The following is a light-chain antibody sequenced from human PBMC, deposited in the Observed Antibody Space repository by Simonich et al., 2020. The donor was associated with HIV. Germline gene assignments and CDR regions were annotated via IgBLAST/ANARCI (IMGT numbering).Light chain of an antibody. V-gene: IGKV4-1*01. CDR3: QQYYSTPPT. CDR2: WAS. CDR1: RSILYSSNNKNY. J-gene: IGKJ1*01. Sequence: DIVMTQSPDSLAVSLGERATFNCKSSRSILYSSNNKNYLAWYQQKPGQPPKRLIYWASTRESGVPDRFSASWSGTDFTLTISSLQAEDVAIYYCQQYYSTPPTFGQGTKVGIK.